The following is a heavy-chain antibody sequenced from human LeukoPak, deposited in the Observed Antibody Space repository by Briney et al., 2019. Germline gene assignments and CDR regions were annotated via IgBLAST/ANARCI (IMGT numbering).Heavy chain of an antibody. CDR3: AKDLRGGSAEYFQH. V-gene: IGHV3-30*02. CDR2: IRYDGSNK. D-gene: IGHD1-26*01. CDR1: GFTFSSYG. J-gene: IGHJ1*01. Sequence: PGGSLRLSCAASGFTFSSYGMHWVRQAPGKGLEWVAFIRYDGSNKYYADSVKGRFTISRDNSKNTLYLQMSSLRAEDTAVYYCAKDLRGGSAEYFQHWGQGTLVTVSS.